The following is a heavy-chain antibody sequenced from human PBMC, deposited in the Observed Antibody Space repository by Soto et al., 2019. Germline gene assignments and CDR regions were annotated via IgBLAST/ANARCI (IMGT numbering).Heavy chain of an antibody. Sequence: GASVKVSCKASGYTFTSYAMHWVRQAPGQRLEWMGWINAGNGTTYYAASVKGRFTISRDNSMNTLYLQVNSLRAEDTALYYCAKQGASTTGNGWPWVFESWGQGTLVTVSS. CDR2: INAGNGTT. CDR1: GYTFTSYA. CDR3: AKQGASTTGNGWPWVFES. D-gene: IGHD1-1*01. J-gene: IGHJ4*02. V-gene: IGHV1-3*01.